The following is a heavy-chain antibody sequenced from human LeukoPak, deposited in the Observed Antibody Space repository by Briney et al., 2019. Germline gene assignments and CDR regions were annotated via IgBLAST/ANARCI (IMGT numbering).Heavy chain of an antibody. CDR2: ISSSDTI. CDR1: GFTFSSYE. D-gene: IGHD1-1*01. V-gene: IGHV3-48*03. Sequence: GGSLRLSCAASGFTFSSYEMNWVRQAPGKGLEWVSYISSSDTIYYADSVKGRFTISRDNVKNSLYLQMNSLRAEDTAIYYCARDFSPTADYFDYWGQGTLVTVSS. CDR3: ARDFSPTADYFDY. J-gene: IGHJ4*02.